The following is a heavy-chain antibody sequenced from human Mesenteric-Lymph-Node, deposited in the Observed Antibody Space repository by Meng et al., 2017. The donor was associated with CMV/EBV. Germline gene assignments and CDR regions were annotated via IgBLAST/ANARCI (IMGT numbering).Heavy chain of an antibody. Sequence: ASVKVSCKASGGTFSSYAISWVRQAPGQGLEWMGWVNPNSGGAMTAQQFQGRVTMTRETSIGTAYMELSSLSSDDTAVYYCARQMTSTTMIVVIINRGMDVWGQGTTVTVSS. D-gene: IGHD3-22*01. J-gene: IGHJ6*02. CDR2: VNPNSGGA. CDR1: GGTFSSYA. CDR3: ARQMTSTTMIVVIINRGMDV. V-gene: IGHV1-2*02.